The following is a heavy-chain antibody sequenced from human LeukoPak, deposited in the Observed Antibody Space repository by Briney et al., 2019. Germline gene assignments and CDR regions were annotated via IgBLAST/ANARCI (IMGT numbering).Heavy chain of an antibody. J-gene: IGHJ4*02. CDR2: IDTDGSNT. Sequence: GVSLRLSCAASGFTFSSYWMHWVRQAPGKGLVWVSHIDTDGSNTNYADSVKGRFTISRDNAQNTLYLQMNSLRAEDTAVYFCARAYARFCSGGSCYSDDYFNYWGQGTLVTVSS. V-gene: IGHV3-74*01. D-gene: IGHD2-15*01. CDR1: GFTFSSYW. CDR3: ARAYARFCSGGSCYSDDYFNY.